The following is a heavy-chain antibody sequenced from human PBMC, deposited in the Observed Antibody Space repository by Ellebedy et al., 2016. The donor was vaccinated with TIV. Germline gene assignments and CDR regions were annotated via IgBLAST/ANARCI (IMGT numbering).Heavy chain of an antibody. J-gene: IGHJ2*01. CDR2: IIPILATP. D-gene: IGHD5-24*01. V-gene: IGHV1-69*13. Sequence: AASVKVSCKPSGGTFTSYAISWVRQAPGQGLEWLGGIIPILATPKYAQKFQGRVTIAADESTSTAYMDLTSLRPEDTAVYYCATDRAPDGRNWYFDLWGRGTLVTVSS. CDR3: ATDRAPDGRNWYFDL. CDR1: GGTFTSYA.